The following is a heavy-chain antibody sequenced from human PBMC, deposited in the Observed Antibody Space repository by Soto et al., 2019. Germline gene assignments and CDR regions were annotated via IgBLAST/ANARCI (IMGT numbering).Heavy chain of an antibody. D-gene: IGHD3-3*01. Sequence: AASVKVSWKASGYTYTSYRVSWVRQARGQGLEWMGWISAYNGNTNYAQKLQGRVTMTTDTSTSTAYMELRSLRSDDTAVYYCARATSGWPPYYGMDVWGQGTTVTVSS. CDR1: GYTYTSYR. CDR3: ARATSGWPPYYGMDV. CDR2: ISAYNGNT. J-gene: IGHJ6*02. V-gene: IGHV1-18*01.